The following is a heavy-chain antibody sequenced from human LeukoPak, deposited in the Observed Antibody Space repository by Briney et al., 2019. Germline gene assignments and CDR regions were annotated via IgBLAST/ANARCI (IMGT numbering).Heavy chain of an antibody. CDR2: ISWSSAKI. CDR3: ARVSSGFLYYFDY. Sequence: GGSLRLSCAASGFIFDDFALHWVRQGPGKGLEWVAGISWSSAKIGYADSAKGRFTISRDNSKNTLYLQMNSLRAEDTAVYYCARVSSGFLYYFDYWGQGTLVTVSS. J-gene: IGHJ4*02. V-gene: IGHV3-9*01. CDR1: GFIFDDFA. D-gene: IGHD6-19*01.